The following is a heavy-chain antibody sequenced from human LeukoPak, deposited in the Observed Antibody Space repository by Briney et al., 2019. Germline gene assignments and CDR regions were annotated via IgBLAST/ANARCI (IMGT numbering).Heavy chain of an antibody. V-gene: IGHV4-61*02. D-gene: IGHD2-2*01. Sequence: SQTLSLTCTVSGGSISSGSYYWSWIRQPAGKGLEWIGRIYTSGSTNYNPSLKSRVTISVDTSKNQFSLKLSSVTAADTAVYYCARDGAVVVPAANYYYYYYMDVWGKGTTVTVSS. CDR3: ARDGAVVVPAANYYYYYYMDV. J-gene: IGHJ6*03. CDR1: GGSISSGSYY. CDR2: IYTSGST.